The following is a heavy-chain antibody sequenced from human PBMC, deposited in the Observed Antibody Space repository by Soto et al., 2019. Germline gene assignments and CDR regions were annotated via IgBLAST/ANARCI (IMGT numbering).Heavy chain of an antibody. V-gene: IGHV4-39*01. CDR2: MYYSGST. Sequence: SETLSLTCTVFGGSISSSDFYWGWLRQTPGKGLEFIGSMYYSGSTYYNPSLKSRLTISVDTSKNQFTLKLISVTAADTAVYYCAVVDSTGNWFDPWGEGALVTVSS. D-gene: IGHD6-25*01. CDR3: AVVDSTGNWFDP. CDR1: GGSISSSDFY. J-gene: IGHJ5*02.